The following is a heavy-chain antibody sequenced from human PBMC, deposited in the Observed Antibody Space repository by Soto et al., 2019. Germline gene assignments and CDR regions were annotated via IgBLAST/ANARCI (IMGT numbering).Heavy chain of an antibody. CDR2: TYYRSKWYN. J-gene: IGHJ5*02. D-gene: IGHD6-6*01. Sequence: SQTLSLTCAISGDSVSSNSAAWNWIRQSPSKGLEWLGRTYYRSKWYNDYAVSVKSRITINPDTSKNQFSLQLNSVTPEDTAVYYCARDPTRGTSSSAWFDPWGQGTLVTVSS. CDR1: GDSVSSNSAA. CDR3: ARDPTRGTSSSAWFDP. V-gene: IGHV6-1*01.